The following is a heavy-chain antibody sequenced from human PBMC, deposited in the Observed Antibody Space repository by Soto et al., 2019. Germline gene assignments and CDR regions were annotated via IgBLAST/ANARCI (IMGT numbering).Heavy chain of an antibody. J-gene: IGHJ6*02. V-gene: IGHV4-31*03. CDR2: IYYSGST. D-gene: IGHD2-15*01. Sequence: PSETMSLTCTVSGGYISSSRCHWGWIRKHPGKGLEWIANIYYSGSTYYNPSLKSRVTISVDTSKNQFSLKLSSVTAADTAVYYCARAAASTYCSGGKCPYYYYGMDVWGQGTTVTVSS. CDR1: GGYISSSRCH. CDR3: ARAAASTYCSGGKCPYYYYGMDV.